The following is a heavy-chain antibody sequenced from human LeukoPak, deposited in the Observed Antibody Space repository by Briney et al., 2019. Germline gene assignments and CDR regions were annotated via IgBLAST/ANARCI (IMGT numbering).Heavy chain of an antibody. CDR3: AAGSGSYYKATS. D-gene: IGHD3-10*01. Sequence: PGGSLRLSCAASGFTFSNYAMHWVRQAPGKGLEWVAVISYDGSNKYYTDSVKGRFTISRDNSKYTLYLQMNSLRVEDTAVYYCAAGSGSYYKATSWGQGTLVTVSS. V-gene: IGHV3-30*04. CDR1: GFTFSNYA. CDR2: ISYDGSNK. J-gene: IGHJ5*02.